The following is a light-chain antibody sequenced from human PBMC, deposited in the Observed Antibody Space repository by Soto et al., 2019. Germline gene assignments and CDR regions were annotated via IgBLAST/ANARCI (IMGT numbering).Light chain of an antibody. V-gene: IGKV3-15*01. CDR1: ESLSTY. CDR2: GAS. Sequence: EIVMTQSPATLSVSPGERVTLSCRASESLSTYLAWYQQKPGQAPRLLIYGASTKATGIPARFSGSGSATDFTLTISSLQSKEFAVYYFQRYNDWPFTFGQGTQPE. CDR3: QRYNDWPFT. J-gene: IGKJ2*01.